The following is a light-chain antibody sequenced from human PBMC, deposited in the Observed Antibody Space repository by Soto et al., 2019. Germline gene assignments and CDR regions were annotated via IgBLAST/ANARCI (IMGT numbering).Light chain of an antibody. CDR3: QQNSSSGT. Sequence: EVVLTQSPGTLSLSPGERATLSCRASQSVSSSYLAWYQQTAGQAPSLLIYGASTRGTGIPARFSGSASGTEFTLTISSLQAVDFAGYCYQQNSSSGTFGQGTKVDIK. CDR1: QSVSSSY. J-gene: IGKJ1*01. V-gene: IGKV3-20*01. CDR2: GAS.